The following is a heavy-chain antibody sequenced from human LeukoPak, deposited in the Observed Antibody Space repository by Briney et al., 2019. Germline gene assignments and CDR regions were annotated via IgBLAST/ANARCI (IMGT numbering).Heavy chain of an antibody. D-gene: IGHD6-13*01. Sequence: ASVKVSCKASGYTFTSYGISWVRQAPGQGLEWMGWISAYNGNTNYAQKLQGRVTMTTDTSTSTAYMELRSLRSDDTAVYYCATDIAAAGPNAFDSGARETLFTVS. CDR1: GYTFTSYG. CDR2: ISAYNGNT. V-gene: IGHV1-18*01. CDR3: ATDIAAAGPNAFDS. J-gene: IGHJ4*02.